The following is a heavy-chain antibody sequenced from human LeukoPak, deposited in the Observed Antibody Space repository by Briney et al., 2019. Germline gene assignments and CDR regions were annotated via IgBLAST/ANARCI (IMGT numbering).Heavy chain of an antibody. Sequence: SSETLSLTCTVSGGSIRSFYWSWIRQAPGRGLEWIGFISYSGYTSYSPSLKSRVAISVDTSRSQFSLRLSSMTAADTAIYYCARGQNDNGGMFFDSWAQGTLVTVSS. CDR1: GGSIRSFY. CDR2: ISYSGYT. J-gene: IGHJ4*02. V-gene: IGHV4-59*01. D-gene: IGHD4-23*01. CDR3: ARGQNDNGGMFFDS.